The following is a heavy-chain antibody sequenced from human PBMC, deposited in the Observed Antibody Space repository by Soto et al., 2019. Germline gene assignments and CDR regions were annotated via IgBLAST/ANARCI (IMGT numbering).Heavy chain of an antibody. D-gene: IGHD2-21*02. CDR1: GFSLSTGGVG. Sequence: QITLKESGPTLVKPTQTLTLTCTFSGFSLSTGGVGVGWIRQPPGKALEWLALIYWDNDKRNSPSLKSRLTVTKDTSKNQVVLTMTNMDPVDTATYYCVHSRCGGDCLRSYSSHYYYGMDVWGQGTTVTVFS. J-gene: IGHJ6*02. CDR2: IYWDNDK. V-gene: IGHV2-5*02. CDR3: VHSRCGGDCLRSYSSHYYYGMDV.